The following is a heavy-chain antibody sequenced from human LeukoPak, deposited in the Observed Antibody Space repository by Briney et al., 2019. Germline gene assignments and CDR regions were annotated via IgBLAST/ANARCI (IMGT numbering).Heavy chain of an antibody. D-gene: IGHD3-3*01. CDR3: ARASLSHYDFWSGYSFDY. CDR1: GFTFSSYS. CDR2: ISSSSSYI. V-gene: IGHV3-21*01. Sequence: GGSLRLSCAASGFTFSSYSMNWVRQAPGKGLEWVSSISSSSSYIYYADSVEGRFTISRDNAKNSLYLQMNSLRAEDTAVYYCARASLSHYDFWSGYSFDYWGQGTLVTVSS. J-gene: IGHJ4*02.